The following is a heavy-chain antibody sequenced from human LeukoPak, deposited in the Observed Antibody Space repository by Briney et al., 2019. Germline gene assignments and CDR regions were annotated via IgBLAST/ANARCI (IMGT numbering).Heavy chain of an antibody. CDR2: IKQDGSVI. D-gene: IGHD1-14*01. J-gene: IGHJ4*02. CDR1: GFPFCSYW. V-gene: IGHV3-7*01. CDR3: ARETDGPTDY. Sequence: GALGLSCGASGFPFCSYWMSWVRQAPGEGVEWVANIKQDGSVIYYVDSVKGRFTISRDNAHNSLYLQMNSLRAEDTAVYYCARETDGPTDYWGQGTLVTVSS.